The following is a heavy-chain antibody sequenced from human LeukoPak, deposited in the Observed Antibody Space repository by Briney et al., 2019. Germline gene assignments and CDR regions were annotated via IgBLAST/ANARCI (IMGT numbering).Heavy chain of an antibody. CDR3: ARLTPHYYDSSGYRPALFDY. J-gene: IGHJ4*02. Sequence: PSETLSLTCTVSGGSISSYYWSWIRQPPGKGLEWIGYIYIGGSTNYNPSLKSRVTISVDTSKNQFSLKLSSVTAADTAVYYCARLTPHYYDSSGYRPALFDYWGQGTLVTVSS. D-gene: IGHD3-22*01. CDR1: GGSISSYY. CDR2: IYIGGST. V-gene: IGHV4-4*09.